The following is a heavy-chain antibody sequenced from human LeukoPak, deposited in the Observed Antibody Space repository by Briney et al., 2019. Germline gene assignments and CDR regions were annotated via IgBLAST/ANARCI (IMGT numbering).Heavy chain of an antibody. D-gene: IGHD2-2*02. V-gene: IGHV4-38-2*02. Sequence: SETLSLTCTVSGYSISSGYYWGWIRQPPGKGLEWIGIIYHSGSTYYNPSLKSRVTISVDTSKNQFSLKLNSVTAADTAVYYCARGPSYLDAFDIWGQGTMVTVSS. CDR3: ARGPSYLDAFDI. CDR1: GYSISSGYY. CDR2: IYHSGST. J-gene: IGHJ3*02.